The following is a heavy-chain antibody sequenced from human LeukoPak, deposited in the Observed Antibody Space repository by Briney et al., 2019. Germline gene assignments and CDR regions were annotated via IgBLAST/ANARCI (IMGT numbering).Heavy chain of an antibody. CDR2: SSSSGSNI. CDR1: GFTFSSYE. V-gene: IGHV3-48*03. Sequence: PGGSLRLSCAASGFTFSSYEMNWARQAPGKGLEWVSYSSSSGSNIYYADSVKGRFTISRDNAKNSLYLQMGSLRAEDTAVYYCARAGNHYGSGSYRPSFDYWGQGTLVTVSS. D-gene: IGHD3-10*01. J-gene: IGHJ4*02. CDR3: ARAGNHYGSGSYRPSFDY.